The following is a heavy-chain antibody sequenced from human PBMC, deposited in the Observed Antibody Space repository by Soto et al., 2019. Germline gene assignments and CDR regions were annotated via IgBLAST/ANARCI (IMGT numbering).Heavy chain of an antibody. D-gene: IGHD2-15*01. J-gene: IGHJ6*02. Sequence: SVKVSCKAFGGTFSSDAICWVRQAPGQGLEWMGGVIPMFGSTNYAQKFQGRVSITADESTNTAFMELSSLRSEDTAVYYCARRVVVASVPDFAYCYHRVHLSGQTPTFTDSS. CDR3: ARRVVVASVPDFAYCYHRVHL. V-gene: IGHV1-69*13. CDR1: GGTFSSDA. CDR2: VIPMFGST.